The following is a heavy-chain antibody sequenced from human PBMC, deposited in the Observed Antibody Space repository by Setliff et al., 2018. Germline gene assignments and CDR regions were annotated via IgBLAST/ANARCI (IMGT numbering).Heavy chain of an antibody. Sequence: SVKVSCKASGDTFSTYALSWVRQAPGQGLEWMGGIIPLLETAKYAQKFQGRVTITADKSTNTAYMDLGSLRSDDTAFYFCARVMAVFAIEGLQGGGFDYWGQGTLVTVSS. CDR2: IIPLLETA. D-gene: IGHD2-8*02. V-gene: IGHV1-69*06. CDR1: GDTFSTYA. J-gene: IGHJ4*02. CDR3: ARVMAVFAIEGLQGGGFDY.